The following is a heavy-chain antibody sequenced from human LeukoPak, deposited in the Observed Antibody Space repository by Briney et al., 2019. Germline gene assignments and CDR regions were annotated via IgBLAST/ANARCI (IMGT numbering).Heavy chain of an antibody. CDR3: ALLAVASDFDY. CDR1: GFPFSINE. Sequence: GGSLRLSCAVSGFPFSINEMTWVRQAPGKGLEWVSNIGSSGTTRYYADSVKGRFSISRDNAKNSLYLQMNSLRVEDTGVYYCALLAVASDFDYWGQGALVTVSS. D-gene: IGHD6-19*01. J-gene: IGHJ4*02. V-gene: IGHV3-48*03. CDR2: IGSSGTTR.